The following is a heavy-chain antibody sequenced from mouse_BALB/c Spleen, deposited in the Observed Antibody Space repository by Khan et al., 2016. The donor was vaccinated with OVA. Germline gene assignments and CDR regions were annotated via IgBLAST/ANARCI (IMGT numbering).Heavy chain of an antibody. J-gene: IGHJ2*01. Sequence: EVQLQESGPGLVKPSQSLSLTCTVTGYSITTDYAWNWIRQFPGSQLEWMGHISYSGNTKYNPSLKSRISITRDTSKNQFFLQLKSVTTEDTARYYCARNYGGDFDCWCEGNTLTVSS. D-gene: IGHD1-1*02. CDR2: ISYSGNT. CDR1: GYSITTDYA. CDR3: ARNYGGDFDC. V-gene: IGHV3-2*02.